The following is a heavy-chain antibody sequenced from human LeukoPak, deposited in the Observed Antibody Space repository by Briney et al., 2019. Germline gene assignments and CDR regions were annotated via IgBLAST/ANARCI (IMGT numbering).Heavy chain of an antibody. CDR3: ARVKGWYGSGSYLDY. V-gene: IGHV1-46*01. D-gene: IGHD3-10*01. Sequence: ASVKVSCTASGYTFTSYYMHWVRQAPGQGLEWMGIINPSGGSTSYAQKFQGRVTMTRDTSTSTVYMELSSLRSEDTAVYYCARVKGWYGSGSYLDYWGQGTLVTVSS. CDR2: INPSGGST. CDR1: GYTFTSYY. J-gene: IGHJ4*02.